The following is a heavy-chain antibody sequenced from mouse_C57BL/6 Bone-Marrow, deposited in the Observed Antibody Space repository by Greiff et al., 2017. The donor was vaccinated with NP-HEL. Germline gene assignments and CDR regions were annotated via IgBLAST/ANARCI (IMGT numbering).Heavy chain of an antibody. J-gene: IGHJ1*03. V-gene: IGHV5-9*01. CDR3: ARRRIYDGYYERYFDV. Sequence: EVHLVESGGGLVKPGGSLKLSCAASGFTFSSYTMSWVRQTPEKRLEWVATLSGGGGNTYYPDSVKGRFTISRDNAKNTLYLQMSSLRSEDTALYYCARRRIYDGYYERYFDVWGTGTTVTVSS. CDR2: LSGGGGNT. CDR1: GFTFSSYT. D-gene: IGHD2-3*01.